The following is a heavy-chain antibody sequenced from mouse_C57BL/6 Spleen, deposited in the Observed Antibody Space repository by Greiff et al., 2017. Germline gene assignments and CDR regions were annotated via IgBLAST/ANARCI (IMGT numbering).Heavy chain of an antibody. CDR1: GYAFSSSW. D-gene: IGHD1-1*01. CDR3: ASGATVVDY. Sequence: LQQSGASVKISCKASGYAFSSSWMTWVKQRPGKGLEWLGRVYPGDGDTNYNGKFKGKATLTADKSSSTAYMQLSSLTSEDSAVYFCASGATVVDYWGQGTTLTVSS. V-gene: IGHV1-82*01. J-gene: IGHJ2*01. CDR2: VYPGDGDT.